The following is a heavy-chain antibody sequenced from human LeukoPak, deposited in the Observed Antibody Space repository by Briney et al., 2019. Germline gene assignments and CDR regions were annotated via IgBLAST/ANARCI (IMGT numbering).Heavy chain of an antibody. CDR3: ARIRPGYYFDY. J-gene: IGHJ4*02. CDR2: ITSSSKTI. Sequence: PGGSLRLSCAASRFSFSDFSMNWVRQAPGKGLEWVSYITSSSKTIYYSDSVRGRFTISRDNAKNSLFLQMSSLRDEDTAVYYCARIRPGYYFDYWGQGTLVTVSS. CDR1: RFSFSDFS. V-gene: IGHV3-48*02.